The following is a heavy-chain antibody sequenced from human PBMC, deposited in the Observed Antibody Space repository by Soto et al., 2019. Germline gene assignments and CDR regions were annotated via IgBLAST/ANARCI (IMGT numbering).Heavy chain of an antibody. J-gene: IGHJ6*02. CDR1: GFSFSVYP. CDR3: ANLLNVAAAGTPHYYGVDV. D-gene: IGHD6-13*01. V-gene: IGHV3-30*04. Sequence: GGCLRLSCAASGFSFSVYPMNWVRQAPGKGLEWVAFISFDGSKTYYSDSVKGRFTISRDNSKNTVSLQVNNLRPGDAAVYHCANLLNVAAAGTPHYYGVDVWGQGTTVTVSS. CDR2: ISFDGSKT.